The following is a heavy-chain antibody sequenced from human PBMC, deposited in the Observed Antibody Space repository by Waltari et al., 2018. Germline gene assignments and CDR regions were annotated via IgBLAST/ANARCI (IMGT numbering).Heavy chain of an antibody. CDR3: ARGGPYCSSTSCYSNWFDP. J-gene: IGHJ5*02. CDR1: GGSISSGSYY. D-gene: IGHD2-2*01. V-gene: IGHV4-30-2*01. CDR2: IYHSGST. Sequence: QVQLQESGPGLVKPSQTLSLTCTVSGGSISSGSYYWSWIRQPPGKGLEWIGYIYHSGSTYYHPSLKSRVTISVDRSKNQFSLKLSSVTAADTAVYYCARGGPYCSSTSCYSNWFDPWGQGTLVTVSS.